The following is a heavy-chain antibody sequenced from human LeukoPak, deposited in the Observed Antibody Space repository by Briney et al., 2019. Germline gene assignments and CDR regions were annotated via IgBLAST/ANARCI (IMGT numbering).Heavy chain of an antibody. CDR3: ARKSDDLGYCQH. D-gene: IGHD3-16*01. CDR2: IYYRGRT. CDR1: GGSLCSYY. Sequence: SETLSLTCTVSGGSLCSYYWSWIRPPPGKGLECIGYIYYRGRTKYNPSLQSRVTISVDTPRNHFSLRLSSVTAADTAVFYCARKSDDLGYCQHWGQGTLVTVSS. V-gene: IGHV4-59*08. J-gene: IGHJ1*01.